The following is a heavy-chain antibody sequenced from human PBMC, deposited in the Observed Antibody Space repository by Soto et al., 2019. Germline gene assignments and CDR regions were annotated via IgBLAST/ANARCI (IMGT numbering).Heavy chain of an antibody. V-gene: IGHV3-33*01. J-gene: IGHJ4*02. CDR3: ARAADSYGPIDY. CDR1: GFTFRSYV. D-gene: IGHD5-18*01. Sequence: LRLSCAASGFTFRSYVMHWVRQAPGKGLEWVAVMWWHGRDKFYADSVNGRLTISRDNSNNTLYLQMNSLRAEDMAVYYCARAADSYGPIDYWGQGTLVTVSS. CDR2: MWWHGRDK.